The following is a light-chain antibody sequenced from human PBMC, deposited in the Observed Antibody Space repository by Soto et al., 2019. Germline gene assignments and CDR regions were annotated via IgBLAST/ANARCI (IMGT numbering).Light chain of an antibody. CDR2: DVS. Sequence: QSALTQPASVSGSPGQSITISCTGTSSDVGGYNYVSWYQQHPGKAPKLMIYDVSNRPSGVSNRFSGSKSGNTASLTISGLHAEDEPDYYCSSYTSSSTLYVVFGGGTKLTVL. V-gene: IGLV2-14*01. J-gene: IGLJ2*01. CDR1: SSDVGGYNY. CDR3: SSYTSSSTLYVV.